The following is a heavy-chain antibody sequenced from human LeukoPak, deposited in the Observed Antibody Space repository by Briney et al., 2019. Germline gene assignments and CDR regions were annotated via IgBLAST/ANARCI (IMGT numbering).Heavy chain of an antibody. Sequence: ETLTLTCAVYGGSFSGYYMSWVRRAPGKGLEWVSVIYSGGTTYYADSVKGRFTISRDNSNNTLYLQMNSLRAEDTAVYYCARGPVTRFEIWGQGTMVTVSS. CDR1: GGSFSGYY. CDR3: ARGPVTRFEI. V-gene: IGHV3-53*01. J-gene: IGHJ3*02. D-gene: IGHD4-17*01. CDR2: IYSGGTT.